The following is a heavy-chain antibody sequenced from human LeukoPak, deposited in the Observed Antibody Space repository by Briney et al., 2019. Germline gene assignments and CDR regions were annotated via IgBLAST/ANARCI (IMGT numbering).Heavy chain of an antibody. CDR1: GYTLTELS. J-gene: IGHJ4*02. CDR2: FDPEDGAT. D-gene: IGHD3-10*01. Sequence: ASVKVSCKVSGYTLTELSMHWVRQAPGKGLEWMGGFDPEDGATIYAQKFQGRVTMTEDTSTDTAYMELSSLRSEDTAVYYCATAEESRLLWFGVLFLYWGQGTLVTVSS. CDR3: ATAEESRLLWFGVLFLY. V-gene: IGHV1-24*01.